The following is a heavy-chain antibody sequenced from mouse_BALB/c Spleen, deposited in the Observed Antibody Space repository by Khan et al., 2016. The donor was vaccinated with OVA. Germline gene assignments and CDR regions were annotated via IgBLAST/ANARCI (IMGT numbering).Heavy chain of an antibody. V-gene: IGHV3-2*02. CDR2: ISYSDVT. CDR3: ARGNYYWHYFDY. D-gene: IGHD1-1*01. CDR1: GYSITSGYA. J-gene: IGHJ2*01. Sequence: EVQLVESGPGLVKPSQSLSLTCTVTGYSITSGYAWNWIRQFPGNKLEWMGYISYSDVTNYNPSIKSRISITRDTSKNEFFLQLNSVTTEDTATYYCARGNYYWHYFDYWGQGTTLTVSS.